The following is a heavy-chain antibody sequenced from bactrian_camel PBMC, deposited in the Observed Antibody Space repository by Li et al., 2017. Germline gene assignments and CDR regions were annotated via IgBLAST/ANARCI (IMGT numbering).Heavy chain of an antibody. CDR1: GLTYTSYC. CDR3: AATLRPMTHDDYLRADWEYNY. V-gene: IGHV3-3*01. J-gene: IGHJ4*01. CDR2: IYSGGRGT. Sequence: VQLVESGGGSVPTGGSLRLSCAASGLTYTSYCMGWFRQAPGKEREAVASIYSGGRGTYYADSVKGRFTMSRDNDWRTVYLQMNGLTPEDTAMYYCAATLRPMTHDDYLRADWEYNYWGQGTQVTVS. D-gene: IGHD4*01.